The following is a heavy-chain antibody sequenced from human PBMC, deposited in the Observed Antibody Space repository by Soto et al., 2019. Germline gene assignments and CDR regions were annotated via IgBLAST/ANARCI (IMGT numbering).Heavy chain of an antibody. CDR1: GYPFTGPY. CDR3: ARDLRKYSHGVDV. CDR2: INPSSGGT. Sequence: ASVKVSCKASGYPFTGPYIYWVRQAPGQGLEWMGWINPSSGGTEFAEKFQGRVTVTRDTSIRTVFLELNSLTSDDTGVYSCARDLRKYSHGVDVWGQGTAVTGSS. D-gene: IGHD4-4*01. V-gene: IGHV1-2*02. J-gene: IGHJ6*02.